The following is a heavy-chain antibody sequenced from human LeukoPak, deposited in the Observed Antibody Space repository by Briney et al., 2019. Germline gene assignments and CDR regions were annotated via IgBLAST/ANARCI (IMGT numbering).Heavy chain of an antibody. CDR3: ARVARGFTIFGVVNVDYYMDV. D-gene: IGHD3-3*01. V-gene: IGHV4-34*01. CDR2: INHSGST. CDR1: GGSFSGYY. Sequence: SETLSLTCAVYGGSFSGYYWSWIRQPPGKGLEWIGEINHSGSTNYNPSLKSRVTISVDTSKNQFSLKLSSVTAADTAVYYCARVARGFTIFGVVNVDYYMDVWGKGTTVTVSS. J-gene: IGHJ6*03.